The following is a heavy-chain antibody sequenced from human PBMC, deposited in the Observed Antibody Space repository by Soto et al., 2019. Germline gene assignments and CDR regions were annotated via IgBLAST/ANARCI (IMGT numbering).Heavy chain of an antibody. V-gene: IGHV4-59*08. CDR3: ARTTIFGEYYYYYMDV. J-gene: IGHJ6*03. D-gene: IGHD3-3*01. CDR2: IYYSGST. CDR1: GGSISSYY. Sequence: QVQLQESGPGLVKPSETLSLTCTVSGGSISSYYWSWIRQPPGKGLEWIGYIYYSGSTNYNPSLKSRVTRSVDTSKNQFSLKLSSVTAADTAVYYCARTTIFGEYYYYYMDVWGKGTTVTVSS.